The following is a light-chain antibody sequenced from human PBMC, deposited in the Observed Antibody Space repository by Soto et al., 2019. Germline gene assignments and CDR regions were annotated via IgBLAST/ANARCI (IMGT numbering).Light chain of an antibody. CDR2: AAS. CDR3: QQSSSTPYN. J-gene: IGKJ2*01. CDR1: QSISSY. Sequence: DIEMTQSPSSLSASVGDRVTITCRASQSISSYLNWYQQKPGKAPKLLIYAASSLQSGVPSRFSGSGSGTDFTLTISSLQPEDFASYYCQQSSSTPYNFGRGTQLEIK. V-gene: IGKV1-39*01.